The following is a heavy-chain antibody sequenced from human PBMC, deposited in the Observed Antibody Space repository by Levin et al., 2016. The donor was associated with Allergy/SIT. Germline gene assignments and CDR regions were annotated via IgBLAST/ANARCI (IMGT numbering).Heavy chain of an antibody. CDR2: IYPGDSDT. J-gene: IGHJ6*03. D-gene: IGHD2-15*01. V-gene: IGHV5-51*01. CDR3: ARQDYSPYYYMDV. Sequence: KVSCKGSGYSFTSYWIGWVRQMPGKGLEWMGTIYPGDSDTRYSPSFQGQVTISADKSISTAYLQWSSLKASDTAMYYCARQDYSPYYYMDVWGKGTTVTVSS. CDR1: GYSFTSYW.